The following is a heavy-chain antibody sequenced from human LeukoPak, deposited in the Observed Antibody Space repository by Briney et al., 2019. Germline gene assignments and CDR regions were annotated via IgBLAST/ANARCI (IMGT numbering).Heavy chain of an antibody. CDR3: AKDRLVYGDYPAEYFQH. V-gene: IGHV3-43*01. D-gene: IGHD4-17*01. CDR1: GFTFDDYT. CDR2: ISWDGGST. Sequence: GGSLRLSCAASGFTFDDYTMHWVRQPPGKGLEWVSLISWDGGSTYYADSVKGRFTISRDNSKNTLYLQMNSLRAEDTAVYYCAKDRLVYGDYPAEYFQHWGQGTLVTVSS. J-gene: IGHJ1*01.